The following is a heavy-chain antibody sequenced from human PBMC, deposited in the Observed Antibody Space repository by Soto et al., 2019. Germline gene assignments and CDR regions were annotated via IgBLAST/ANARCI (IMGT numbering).Heavy chain of an antibody. J-gene: IGHJ6*02. V-gene: IGHV5-51*01. CDR1: GYSFTSYW. D-gene: IGHD6-6*01. Sequence: PGESLKISCKGSGYSFTSYWIGWVRQMPGKGLEWMGIIYPGDSDTRYSPSFQGQVTISADKSISTAYLQRSSLKASDTAMYYCATRSHNSSSGTYYYYGMDVWGQGTTVTVS. CDR3: ATRSHNSSSGTYYYYGMDV. CDR2: IYPGDSDT.